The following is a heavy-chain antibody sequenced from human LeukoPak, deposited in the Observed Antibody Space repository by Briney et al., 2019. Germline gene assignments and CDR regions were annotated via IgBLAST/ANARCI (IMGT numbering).Heavy chain of an antibody. CDR3: ARSLYCSGGSCYYYYYGMDV. CDR2: IKSDGSNT. V-gene: IGHV3-74*01. D-gene: IGHD2-15*01. Sequence: PGGSLRLSCAASGFTFSSYWMHWVRQAPGRGLVWVSRIKSDGSNTNYADSVKGRFTISRDNAKNSLYLQMNSLRAEDTAVYYCARSLYCSGGSCYYYYYGMDVWGQGTTVTVSS. J-gene: IGHJ6*02. CDR1: GFTFSSYW.